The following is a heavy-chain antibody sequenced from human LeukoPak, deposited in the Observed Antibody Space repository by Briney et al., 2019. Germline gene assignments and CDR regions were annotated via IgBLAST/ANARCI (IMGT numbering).Heavy chain of an antibody. CDR2: ISYSGTT. J-gene: IGHJ4*02. CDR1: GGSIRSYY. Sequence: KPSETLSLTCTASGGSIRSYYWNWIRQPPGKGLEWIGVISYSGTTNYNPSLNSRVTISIDTSRNQFSLNLNSVTASDTAVYYCGRGYRPPSSGFDYWGQGTPVTVSS. CDR3: GRGYRPPSSGFDY. V-gene: IGHV4-59*08. D-gene: IGHD6-19*01.